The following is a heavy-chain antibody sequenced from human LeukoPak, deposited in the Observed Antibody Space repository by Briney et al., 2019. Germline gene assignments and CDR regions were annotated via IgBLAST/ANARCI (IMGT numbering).Heavy chain of an antibody. CDR3: VTTWGDY. V-gene: IGHV3-74*01. D-gene: IGHD3-16*01. CDR1: GFTFSNHW. Sequence: GGSLRLSCAVSGFTFSNHWMYWVRQVPGKRLVCVSAIKTDGTTTNYAASVKGRFTISRDNAKDTLYLQMNGLRAEDTAIYYCVTTWGDYWGQGTLVTVSS. CDR2: IKTDGTTT. J-gene: IGHJ4*02.